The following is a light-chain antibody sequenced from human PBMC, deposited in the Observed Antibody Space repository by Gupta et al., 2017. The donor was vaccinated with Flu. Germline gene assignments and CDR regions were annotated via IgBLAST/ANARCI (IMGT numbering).Light chain of an antibody. Sequence: PSSVSASVGDRVTITCRANQDVRYMLAWYQQKPGRAPKLLIYAAYTVESGVPSRFSGSGSGTDFTLTISSRQPEDFATYYCQQTNSFPLTFGRGTKVDIK. CDR2: AAY. CDR3: QQTNSFPLT. J-gene: IGKJ4*01. CDR1: QDVRYM. V-gene: IGKV1D-12*01.